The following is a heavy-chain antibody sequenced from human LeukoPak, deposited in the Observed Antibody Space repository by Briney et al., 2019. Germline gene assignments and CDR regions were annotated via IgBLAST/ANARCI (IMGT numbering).Heavy chain of an antibody. Sequence: GGSLRLSCAASGFTFNRYWMHWVRQAPGEGPVWVAHILNDGGSTSYADSVKGRFTISRDNAKNTLSLQMNSLRAEVTAVYYCVRHNYGYDYWGQGTPVTVSS. CDR3: VRHNYGYDY. CDR2: ILNDGGST. V-gene: IGHV3-74*01. D-gene: IGHD5-18*01. J-gene: IGHJ4*02. CDR1: GFTFNRYW.